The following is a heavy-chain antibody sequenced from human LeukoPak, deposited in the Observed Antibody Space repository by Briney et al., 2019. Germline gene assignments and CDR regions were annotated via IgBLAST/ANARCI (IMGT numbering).Heavy chain of an antibody. Sequence: ASVKVSCKTSGYTFNTYGITWVRQAPGQGLEWMGWISAYNGDTNYAQTLQGRATMTTDTSTSTAYMELRSLRSDDTAVYYCARDGMVYASYFDYWGQGTLVTVSS. CDR2: ISAYNGDT. D-gene: IGHD2-8*01. V-gene: IGHV1-18*01. J-gene: IGHJ4*02. CDR1: GYTFNTYG. CDR3: ARDGMVYASYFDY.